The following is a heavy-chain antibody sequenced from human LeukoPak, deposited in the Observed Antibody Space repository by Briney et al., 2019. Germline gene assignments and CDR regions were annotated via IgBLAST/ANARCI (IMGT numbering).Heavy chain of an antibody. CDR3: ARVPGDY. Sequence: PGGSLRLSCAASGFTFSSYSMNWVRQAPGKGLEWVSSISGRNNYIYYADSVKGRFTISRDNAKNSLYLQMNGLRAEDTAVYYCARVPGDYWGQGTLVTVSS. CDR2: ISGRNNYI. V-gene: IGHV3-21*01. CDR1: GFTFSSYS. J-gene: IGHJ4*02.